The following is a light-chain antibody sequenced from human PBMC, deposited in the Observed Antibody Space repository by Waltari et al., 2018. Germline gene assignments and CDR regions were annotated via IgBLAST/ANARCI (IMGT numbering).Light chain of an antibody. Sequence: QSALTQPPSASGSPGQSVTISCTGTSSDVGGYNYVSWYQQYPGKAPKLMIYDVTKRPSGVPDRFSDSKSGNTASLTVSGLQAEDEADYYCSSYAGSNIVIFGGGTKLTVL. J-gene: IGLJ2*01. V-gene: IGLV2-8*01. CDR2: DVT. CDR3: SSYAGSNIVI. CDR1: SSDVGGYNY.